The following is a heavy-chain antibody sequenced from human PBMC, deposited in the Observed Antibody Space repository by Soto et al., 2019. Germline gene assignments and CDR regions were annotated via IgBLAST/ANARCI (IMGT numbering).Heavy chain of an antibody. CDR3: ARGYLAVAGYWYFDL. D-gene: IGHD6-19*01. V-gene: IGHV4-59*01. Sequence: SETLSLTCTVSGGSISSYYWSWIRQPPGKGLEWIGYIYYSGSTNYNPSLKSRVTISVDTSKNQFSLKLSSVTAADTAVYYCARGYLAVAGYWYFDLWGRGTLVTVSS. CDR1: GGSISSYY. CDR2: IYYSGST. J-gene: IGHJ2*01.